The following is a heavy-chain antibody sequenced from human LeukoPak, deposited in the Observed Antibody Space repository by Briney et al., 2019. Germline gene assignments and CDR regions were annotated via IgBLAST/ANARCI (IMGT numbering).Heavy chain of an antibody. Sequence: GESLKISCKGSGYSLTSYWIGWVRQMPGKGLEWMGIIYPGDSDTRYSPSFQGQVTISADKSISTAYLQWSSLKASDTAMYYCARLLWFGELLDFRALGYWGQGILVTVSS. V-gene: IGHV5-51*01. CDR3: ARLLWFGELLDFRALGY. CDR1: GYSLTSYW. J-gene: IGHJ4*02. D-gene: IGHD3-10*01. CDR2: IYPGDSDT.